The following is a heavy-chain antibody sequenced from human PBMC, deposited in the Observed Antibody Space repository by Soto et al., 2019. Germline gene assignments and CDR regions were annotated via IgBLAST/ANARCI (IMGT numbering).Heavy chain of an antibody. CDR1: GFTFGDYW. V-gene: IGHV3-74*03. CDR3: ATAEVNY. Sequence: GSLRLSCAASGFTFGDYWMHWVRQPPGKGPEWVSRMTGDGRTTQYADSVKGRFTASRDNAKSTLYLQMNSLRAADTAVYYCATAEVNYWGPGTLVTVSS. CDR2: MTGDGRTT. J-gene: IGHJ4*02.